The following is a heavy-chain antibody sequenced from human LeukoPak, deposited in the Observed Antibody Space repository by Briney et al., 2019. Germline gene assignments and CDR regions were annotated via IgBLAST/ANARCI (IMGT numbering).Heavy chain of an antibody. CDR3: ARDRSTVTTDNWYFDL. V-gene: IGHV4-31*03. CDR2: IYYSGST. CDR1: GGSISSGGYY. D-gene: IGHD4-17*01. J-gene: IGHJ2*01. Sequence: SETLSLTCTVSGGSISSGGYYWSWIRQHPGKGLEWIGYIYYSGSTYYNPSLKSRVTIPVDTSKNQFSLKPSSVTAADTAVYYCARDRSTVTTDNWYFDLWGRGTLVTVSS.